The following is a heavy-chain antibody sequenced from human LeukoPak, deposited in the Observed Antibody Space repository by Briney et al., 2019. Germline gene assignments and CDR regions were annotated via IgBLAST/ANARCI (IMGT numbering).Heavy chain of an antibody. V-gene: IGHV1-2*06. CDR1: GYTFSGHY. D-gene: IGHD5-12*01. CDR2: SNPNSGDT. J-gene: IGHJ4*02. CDR3: AIPNSYDGD. Sequence: GSSVKVSCKASGYTFSGHYILWVRQAPGPGLEWMGRSNPNSGDTNYAQKFQGRVTMIRDASISTTYMEMSRLASDDTAVYYSAIPNSYDGDWGQGALVTVSS.